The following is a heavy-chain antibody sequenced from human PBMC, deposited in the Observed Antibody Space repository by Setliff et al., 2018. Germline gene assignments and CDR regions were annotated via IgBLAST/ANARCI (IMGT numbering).Heavy chain of an antibody. Sequence: PSETLSLTCTVSGGSISSYYWSWIQQTPGKGLEWIGYIYHSGTTNYNPSLKSRVTMSVGTSRNHFSLNLTSVTAADTAVYYCARDGMERHLDAFDIWGQGTLVTVSS. D-gene: IGHD1-1*01. V-gene: IGHV4-59*01. J-gene: IGHJ3*02. CDR1: GGSISSYY. CDR2: IYHSGTT. CDR3: ARDGMERHLDAFDI.